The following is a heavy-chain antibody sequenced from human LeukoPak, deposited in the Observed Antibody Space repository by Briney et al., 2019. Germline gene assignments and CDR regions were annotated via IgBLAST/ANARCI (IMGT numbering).Heavy chain of an antibody. CDR2: INPNSGGT. CDR3: ARDIGRRYYDSSGLVDY. V-gene: IGHV1-2*06. Sequence: ASVKVSCKASGYTFTGYYMHWARQAPGQGLEWMGRINPNSGGTNYAQKFQGRVTMTRDTSISTAYMELSRLRSDDTAVYYCARDIGRRYYDSSGLVDYWGQGTLVTVSS. J-gene: IGHJ4*02. D-gene: IGHD3-22*01. CDR1: GYTFTGYY.